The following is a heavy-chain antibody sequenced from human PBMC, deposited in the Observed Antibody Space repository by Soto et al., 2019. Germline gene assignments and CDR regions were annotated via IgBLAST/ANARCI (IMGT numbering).Heavy chain of an antibody. CDR2: IYSGGST. J-gene: IGHJ6*02. CDR3: ARVGYDILTGYYTPGIDV. Sequence: EVQLVESGGGLIQPGGSLRLSCAASGFTVSSNYMSWVRQAPGKGLEWVSVIYSGGSTYYADSVKGRFTISRDNSKNTLYLQMYSLRAEDTAVYYCARVGYDILTGYYTPGIDVWGQGTTVTVSS. D-gene: IGHD3-9*01. CDR1: GFTVSSNY. V-gene: IGHV3-53*01.